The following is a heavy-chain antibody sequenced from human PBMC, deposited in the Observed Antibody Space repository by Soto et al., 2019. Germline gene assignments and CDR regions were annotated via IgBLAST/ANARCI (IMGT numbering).Heavy chain of an antibody. V-gene: IGHV3-30*18. CDR1: GFTFSSYG. J-gene: IGHJ6*02. D-gene: IGHD2-2*01. CDR3: AKKYCSSTSCYPPYYYYYGMDV. Sequence: QVQPVESGGGVVQPGKSLRLSCAASGFTFSSYGMHWVRQAPGKGLEWVAVISYDGSNKYYADSVKGRFTISRDNSKNTLYLQMNSLRAEDTAVYYCAKKYCSSTSCYPPYYYYYGMDVWGQGTTVTVSS. CDR2: ISYDGSNK.